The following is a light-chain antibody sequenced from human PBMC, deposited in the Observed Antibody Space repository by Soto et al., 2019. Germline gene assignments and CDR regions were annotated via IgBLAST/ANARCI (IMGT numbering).Light chain of an antibody. Sequence: QSALTQPASVSGSPGQSITISCTGTSSDVGGYIYVSWYQQHPGKAPKLMIYDVTSRPSGVSYRFSGSKSGNTASLTISGLQAEDEADYYCSSYATSSSYVFXTGTKGTVL. CDR2: DVT. V-gene: IGLV2-14*01. J-gene: IGLJ1*01. CDR1: SSDVGGYIY. CDR3: SSYATSSSYV.